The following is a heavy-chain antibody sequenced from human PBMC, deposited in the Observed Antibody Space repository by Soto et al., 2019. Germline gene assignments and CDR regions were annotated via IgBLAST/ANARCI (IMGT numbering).Heavy chain of an antibody. V-gene: IGHV4-59*01. CDR2: IYYSGST. CDR3: ARFLDTAMAYFDY. Sequence: SETLSLTCTVSGGSISSYYWSWIRQPPGKGLEWIGYIYYSGSTNYNPSLKSRVTISVDTSKNQFSLKLSSVTAADTAVYYCARFLDTAMAYFDYWGQGTLVTVSS. CDR1: GGSISSYY. D-gene: IGHD5-18*01. J-gene: IGHJ4*02.